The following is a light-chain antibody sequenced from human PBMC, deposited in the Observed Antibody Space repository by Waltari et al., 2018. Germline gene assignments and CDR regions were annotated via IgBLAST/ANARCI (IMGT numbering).Light chain of an antibody. CDR3: GSWDTNLNGWV. V-gene: IGLV1-44*01. CDR2: NSN. CDR1: SSNIGSNG. J-gene: IGLJ3*02. Sequence: QSVLNQPPSASGTPGQRVSISCSGGSSNIGSNGVNWYQQSPGSAPKLLIYNSNKRPSGVPDRCSASKSGTSASLAIGGLRSEDEADFYCGSWDTNLNGWVFGGGTKVTVL.